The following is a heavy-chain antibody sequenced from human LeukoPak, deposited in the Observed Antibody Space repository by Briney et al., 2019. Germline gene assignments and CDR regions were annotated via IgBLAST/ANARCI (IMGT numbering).Heavy chain of an antibody. Sequence: GGSLRLSCAASGFTFDDYSIHWVRQAPGKGLEWVSFISWDGVSTYYADSVKGRFTISRDNSKNSLYLQMNSLRTEDTALYYCAKGNAYSDYYMDVWGKGTTVTVSS. D-gene: IGHD1-1*01. V-gene: IGHV3-43*01. CDR3: AKGNAYSDYYMDV. J-gene: IGHJ6*03. CDR1: GFTFDDYS. CDR2: ISWDGVST.